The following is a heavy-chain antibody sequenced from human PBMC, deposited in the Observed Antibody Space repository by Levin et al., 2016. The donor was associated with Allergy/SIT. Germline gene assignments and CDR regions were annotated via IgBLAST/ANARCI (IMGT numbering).Heavy chain of an antibody. Sequence: GSLRLSCTVSGDSISGSYSSWIRQPPGKGLEWIGYVFSTGFTDYNSSLKSRVTMSVDTSKNQFSLRLRSVTAADTAVYYCASHGRGHNYTRFDNWGQGALITVSS. CDR1: GDSISGSY. D-gene: IGHD5-12*01. V-gene: IGHV4-59*08. J-gene: IGHJ4*02. CDR2: VFSTGFT. CDR3: ASHGRGHNYTRFDN.